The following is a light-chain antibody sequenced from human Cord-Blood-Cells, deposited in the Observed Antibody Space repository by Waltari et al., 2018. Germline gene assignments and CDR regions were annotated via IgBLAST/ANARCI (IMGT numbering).Light chain of an antibody. V-gene: IGLV2-14*01. Sequence: QSALTQPASVSGSPGQSITIPCTGTSSDVGGYNYVSWYQQHPGKAPKLMIYDVSNRPSVVSNRFSGSKSGNTASLTISGLQAEDEADYYCSSYTSSSTLNYVFGTGTKVTVL. CDR3: SSYTSSSTLNYV. J-gene: IGLJ1*01. CDR1: SSDVGGYNY. CDR2: DVS.